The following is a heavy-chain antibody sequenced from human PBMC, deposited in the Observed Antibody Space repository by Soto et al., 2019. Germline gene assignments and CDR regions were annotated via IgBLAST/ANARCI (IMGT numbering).Heavy chain of an antibody. D-gene: IGHD6-19*01. CDR2: ISSSSSYI. CDR3: ARVSVAVAGTYYYYGMDV. J-gene: IGHJ6*02. V-gene: IGHV3-21*01. CDR1: GFTFSSYS. Sequence: EVQLVESGGGLVKPGGSLRLSCAASGFTFSSYSMNWVRQAPGKGLEWVSSISSSSSYIYYADSVQGRFTISRDNAKNSLYLQMNSLRAEDTAVYYCARVSVAVAGTYYYYGMDVWGQGTTVTVSS.